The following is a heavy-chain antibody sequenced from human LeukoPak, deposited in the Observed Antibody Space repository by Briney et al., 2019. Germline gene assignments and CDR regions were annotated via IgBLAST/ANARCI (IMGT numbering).Heavy chain of an antibody. Sequence: SQTLSLTCAIYGVSVSDDSWNWIRQPPGKGLEWIGEITHSGSTNYNQSLKSRITISVDPSKNQFSLKLSSVTAADTAVYYCARDLLAAAGTAWFDPWGQGTLVTVSS. D-gene: IGHD6-13*01. CDR2: ITHSGST. J-gene: IGHJ5*02. CDR3: ARDLLAAAGTAWFDP. V-gene: IGHV4-34*01. CDR1: GVSVSDDS.